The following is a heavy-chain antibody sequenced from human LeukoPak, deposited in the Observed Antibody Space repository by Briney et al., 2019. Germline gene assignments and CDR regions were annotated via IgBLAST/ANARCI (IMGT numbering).Heavy chain of an antibody. Sequence: SETLSLTCTVSGGSISSGDYYWSWIRQPPGKGLEWIGYTYYSGSTYYNPSLKSRVTISVDTSKNQFSLKLSSVTAADTAVYYCARDIRIAAAGLHYFDYWDQGTLVTVSS. V-gene: IGHV4-30-4*01. J-gene: IGHJ4*02. D-gene: IGHD6-13*01. CDR2: TYYSGST. CDR3: ARDIRIAAAGLHYFDY. CDR1: GGSISSGDYY.